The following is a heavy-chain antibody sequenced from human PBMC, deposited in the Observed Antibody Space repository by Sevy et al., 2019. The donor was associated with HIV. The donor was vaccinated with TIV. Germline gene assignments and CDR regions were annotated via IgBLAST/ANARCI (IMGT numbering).Heavy chain of an antibody. CDR2: IYSSGTT. J-gene: IGHJ5*02. Sequence: GESLKISCAASGFTFRNYAIHWVRQAPGKGLEWVSIIYSSGTTYYADSVKGRFTISRDKSKNTVYLQMSSLRADDTAFYHCARDYSRRPGWFDPWGQGTLVTVSS. CDR1: GFTFRNYA. V-gene: IGHV3-53*01. D-gene: IGHD6-13*01. CDR3: ARDYSRRPGWFDP.